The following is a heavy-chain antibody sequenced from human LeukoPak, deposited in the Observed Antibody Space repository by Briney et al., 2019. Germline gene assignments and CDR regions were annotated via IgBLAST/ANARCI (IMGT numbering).Heavy chain of an antibody. J-gene: IGHJ4*02. CDR2: ISSSSSYI. Sequence: KSGGSLRLSCAASGFTFSSYTMNWVRQAPGKGLEWVSSISSSSSYIYYADSVKGRFTISRDNAKKSLSVEMNSLRAEDTAVYYCARNGEGYDDRFDSWGQGTLVTVSS. CDR1: GFTFSSYT. V-gene: IGHV3-21*01. D-gene: IGHD5-12*01. CDR3: ARNGEGYDDRFDS.